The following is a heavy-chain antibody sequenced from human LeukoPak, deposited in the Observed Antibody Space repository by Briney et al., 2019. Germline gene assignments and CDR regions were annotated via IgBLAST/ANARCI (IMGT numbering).Heavy chain of an antibody. CDR2: ISAYNGNT. CDR1: GYTFTSYG. Sequence: EASVTVSCKASGYTFTSYGISWVRQAPGQGLEWMGWISAYNGNTNYAQKLQGRVTMTTDTSTSTAYMELRSLRPDDTAVYYCASFPYDSGSYSGYWGQGTLVTVSS. CDR3: ASFPYDSGSYSGY. V-gene: IGHV1-18*01. J-gene: IGHJ4*02. D-gene: IGHD1-26*01.